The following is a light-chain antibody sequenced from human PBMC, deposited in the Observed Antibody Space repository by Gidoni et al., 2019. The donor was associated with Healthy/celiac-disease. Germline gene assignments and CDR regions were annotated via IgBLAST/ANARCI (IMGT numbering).Light chain of an antibody. J-gene: IGKJ1*01. CDR3: QQLNSYPPWT. Sequence: DIQLTQSPSFLSASVGDRVTITCRASQGSSSYLAWYQQKPGKAPKLLIYAASILQSGVPSRFSGSGSGTEFTLTISSLQPEDFATYYCQQLNSYPPWTFXQXTKVEIK. V-gene: IGKV1-9*01. CDR1: QGSSSY. CDR2: AAS.